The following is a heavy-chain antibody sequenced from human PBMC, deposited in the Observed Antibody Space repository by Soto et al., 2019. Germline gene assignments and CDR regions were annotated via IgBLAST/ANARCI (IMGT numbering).Heavy chain of an antibody. CDR2: IYGGGAT. J-gene: IGHJ4*02. V-gene: IGHV3-53*01. CDR1: GFSVSGTY. Sequence: GSLRLSCLASGFSVSGTYMAWVRQAPGKGLQWVSVIYGGGATYYVDSVKGRFTISIDKANNTLSLEMNSLRVEDTALYYCARSSNWKYFFDSWGQGTLVTVSS. CDR3: ARSSNWKYFFDS. D-gene: IGHD1-20*01.